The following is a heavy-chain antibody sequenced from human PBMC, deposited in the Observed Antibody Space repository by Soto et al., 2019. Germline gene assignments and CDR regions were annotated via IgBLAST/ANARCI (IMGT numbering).Heavy chain of an antibody. CDR1: GYTFTSYW. CDR2: IYPSNSET. CDR3: ARQAYHYDTYSFGY. V-gene: IGHV5-51*01. J-gene: IGHJ4*02. D-gene: IGHD3-22*01. Sequence: PGESLKISCKASGYTFTSYWVGWVRQMPGKGLEWMGIIYPSNSETRFSPSFQGQVTLSADKSIFTAYLQWSSLKASDTAIYYCARQAYHYDTYSFGYWGQGTLATVSS.